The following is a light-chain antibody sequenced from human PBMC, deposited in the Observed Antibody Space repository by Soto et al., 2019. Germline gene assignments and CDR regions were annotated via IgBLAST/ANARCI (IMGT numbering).Light chain of an antibody. CDR2: GAS. J-gene: IGKJ2*01. Sequence: EIVLTQSPGTLSLSPGERATLSCRDSQSVSSSFLAWYQQKPGQAPRLLIYGASSRATGIPDRFSGSGSGTDFTLTISRLEPEDFAVYYCQQYGVSPYTFGQGTKLEIK. V-gene: IGKV3-20*01. CDR1: QSVSSSF. CDR3: QQYGVSPYT.